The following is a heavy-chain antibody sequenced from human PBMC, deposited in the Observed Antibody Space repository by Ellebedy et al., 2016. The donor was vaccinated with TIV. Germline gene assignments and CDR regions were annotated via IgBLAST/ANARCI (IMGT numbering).Heavy chain of an antibody. D-gene: IGHD2-8*01. J-gene: IGHJ4*02. CDR2: IYNGNT. V-gene: IGHV1-18*01. CDR1: GYTFTNYD. CDR3: ARNGGGLGH. Sequence: AASVKVSCKASGYTFTNYDIAWVRQSPGQGLEWMGWIYNGNTYYTETLQGRVTMTTDTSTSTAYMELRSLTFDDTAVYYCARNGGGLGHWGQGTLVTVSS.